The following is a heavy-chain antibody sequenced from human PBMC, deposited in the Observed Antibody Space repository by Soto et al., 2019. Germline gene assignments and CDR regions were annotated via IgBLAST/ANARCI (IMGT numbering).Heavy chain of an antibody. D-gene: IGHD6-19*01. CDR1: GYTFTSYG. Sequence: QVQLVQSGAEVKKPGASVKVSCKASGYTFTSYGISWVRQAPGQGLEWMGWISAYNGNTNYAQKLQGRVTMTTDTSTSTAYMELRSLRSDDTAVYYCASTIAVAGNTIDAFDIWGQGTMVTVSS. CDR2: ISAYNGNT. J-gene: IGHJ3*02. CDR3: ASTIAVAGNTIDAFDI. V-gene: IGHV1-18*01.